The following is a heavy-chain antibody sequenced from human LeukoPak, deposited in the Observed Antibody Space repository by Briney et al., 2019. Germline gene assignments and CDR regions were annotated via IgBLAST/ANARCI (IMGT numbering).Heavy chain of an antibody. CDR3: ATHSANIYGDY. Sequence: SVKVSCKASGGTFSSYAISWVRQAPGQGLEWMGGIIPIFGTANYAQKFQGRVTITTDESTSTAYMELRSLRSDDTAVYYCATHSANIYGDYWGQGTLVTVSS. CDR2: IIPIFGTA. CDR1: GGTFSSYA. V-gene: IGHV1-69*05. J-gene: IGHJ4*02. D-gene: IGHD2/OR15-2a*01.